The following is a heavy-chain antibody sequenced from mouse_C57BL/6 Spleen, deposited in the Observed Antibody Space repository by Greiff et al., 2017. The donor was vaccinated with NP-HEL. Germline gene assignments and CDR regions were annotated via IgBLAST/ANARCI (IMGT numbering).Heavy chain of an antibody. CDR1: GFTFSSYA. Sequence: EVKLVESGGGLVKPGGSLKLSCAASGFTFSSYAMSWVRQTPEKRLEWVATISDGGSYTYYPDNVKGRFTISRDNAKNNLYLQMSHLKSEDTAMYYCARDDYYGSSYAMDYWGQGTSVTVSS. CDR3: ARDDYYGSSYAMDY. D-gene: IGHD1-1*01. CDR2: ISDGGSYT. V-gene: IGHV5-4*01. J-gene: IGHJ4*01.